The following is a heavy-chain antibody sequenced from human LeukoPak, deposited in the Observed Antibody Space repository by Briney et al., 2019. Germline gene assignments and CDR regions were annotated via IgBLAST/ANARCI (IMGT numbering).Heavy chain of an antibody. D-gene: IGHD4-17*01. CDR3: ARRTYGDDDHYFDD. J-gene: IGHJ4*02. CDR1: GGSNSVSSYY. CDR2: IYYSGST. Sequence: TASETLSLTCTVSGGSNSVSSYYWRWIRQPPGKGLEWIGSIYYSGSTYYNPSLKSRVTISVDTSRNKFSPKLNSVTAADTAVYYWARRTYGDDDHYFDDWGQGTLVTVSS. V-gene: IGHV4-39*07.